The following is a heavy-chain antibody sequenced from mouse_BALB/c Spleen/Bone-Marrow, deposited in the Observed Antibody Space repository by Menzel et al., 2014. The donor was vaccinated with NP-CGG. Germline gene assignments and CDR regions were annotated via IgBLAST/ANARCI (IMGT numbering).Heavy chain of an antibody. Sequence: VKLMESGAELVRPGASVKVSCKASGYTFTSYWINWVKQRPGQGLEWIGNIYPSDSYTNYNQNFKDKATLTVDKSSSTAYMQLSSPSYEDAAVYYCTRHYGNCYAMDYWGQGTSVTVSS. V-gene: IGHV1S126*01. D-gene: IGHD2-1*01. CDR1: GYTFTSYW. CDR2: IYPSDSYT. J-gene: IGHJ4*01. CDR3: TRHYGNCYAMDY.